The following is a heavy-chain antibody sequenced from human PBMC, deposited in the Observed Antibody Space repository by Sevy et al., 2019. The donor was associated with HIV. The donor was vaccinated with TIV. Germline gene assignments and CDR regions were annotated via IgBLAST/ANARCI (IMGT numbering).Heavy chain of an antibody. D-gene: IGHD2-15*01. CDR1: GFTFSSYA. V-gene: IGHV3-23*01. CDR2: ISGSGGST. CDR3: AKGGYCSGGSCYLAAFDI. Sequence: GSLRLSCAASGFTFSSYAMSWVRQAPGKGLEWVSAISGSGGSTYYADSVKGRFTISRDNSKNTLYLQMNSLRAEDTAVYYCAKGGYCSGGSCYLAAFDIWGQGTMVTVSS. J-gene: IGHJ3*02.